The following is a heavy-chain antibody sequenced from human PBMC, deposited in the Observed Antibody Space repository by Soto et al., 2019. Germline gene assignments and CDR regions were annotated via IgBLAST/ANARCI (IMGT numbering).Heavy chain of an antibody. J-gene: IGHJ6*02. CDR1: GYTFTSYD. D-gene: IGHD2-21*02. Sequence: ASVKVSCKASGYTFTSYDINWVRQATGQGLERMGWMNPNSGNTGYAQKFQGRVTMTRNTSISTAYMELSSLRSEDTAVYYCAVVVTAPPYYYYGMDVWGQGTTVTVSS. CDR2: MNPNSGNT. V-gene: IGHV1-8*01. CDR3: AVVVTAPPYYYYGMDV.